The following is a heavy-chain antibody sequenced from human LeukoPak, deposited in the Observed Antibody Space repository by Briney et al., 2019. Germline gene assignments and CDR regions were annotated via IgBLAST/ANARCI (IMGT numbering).Heavy chain of an antibody. CDR1: GFTFSSYA. J-gene: IGHJ4*02. Sequence: GRSLRLSCAASGFTFSSYAMHWVRQAPGKGLEWVAVISYDGGITNYADSVKGRFTISRDNSKNTLYLQLNSLRAEDAAVYYCARDSTYYYASGSSGPHYFDYWGRGTLVTVSS. V-gene: IGHV3-30*01. CDR2: ISYDGGIT. D-gene: IGHD3-10*01. CDR3: ARDSTYYYASGSSGPHYFDY.